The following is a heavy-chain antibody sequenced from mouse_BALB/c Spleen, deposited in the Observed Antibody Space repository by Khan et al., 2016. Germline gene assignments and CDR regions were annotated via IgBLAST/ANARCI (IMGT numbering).Heavy chain of an antibody. V-gene: IGHV3-2*02. J-gene: IGHJ4*01. CDR3: ASTPTAYYAMDY. CDR1: GYSITSDYA. CDR2: IIYSGST. D-gene: IGHD1-2*01. Sequence: EVQLQESGPGLVKPSQSLSLTCTVTGYSITSDYAWHWIRQFPGNKLEWMGYIIYSGSTRYFPSLKSRISVTRDTSKNQFFLQLNSVTTEDTATYCCASTPTAYYAMDYWGQGTSVTGSS.